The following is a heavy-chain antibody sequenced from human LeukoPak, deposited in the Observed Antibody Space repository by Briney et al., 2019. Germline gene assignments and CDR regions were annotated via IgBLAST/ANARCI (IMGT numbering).Heavy chain of an antibody. V-gene: IGHV3-23*01. D-gene: IGHD3-22*01. Sequence: GSLRLSCAASGFTFSSYAMSWVRQAPGKGLEWVSAISGSGGSTYYADSVKGRFTISRDNSKNTLYLQMNSLRAEDTAVYYCAKFDSSGYYTAAYFDYWGQGTLVTVSS. CDR2: ISGSGGST. CDR3: AKFDSSGYYTAAYFDY. J-gene: IGHJ4*02. CDR1: GFTFSSYA.